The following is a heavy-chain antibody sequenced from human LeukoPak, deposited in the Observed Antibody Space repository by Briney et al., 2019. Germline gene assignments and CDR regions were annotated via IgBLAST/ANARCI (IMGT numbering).Heavy chain of an antibody. J-gene: IGHJ3*02. V-gene: IGHV3-30*18. D-gene: IGHD1-1*01. CDR3: AKTALEGGAFDI. Sequence: GRSLRLSCAASGFTFSSYGMHWVRQAPGKGLEWVAVISYDGSNKYYADSVKGRFTISRDNSKNTLYLQMNSLRAEDTAVYYCAKTALEGGAFDIWDQGTMVTVSS. CDR2: ISYDGSNK. CDR1: GFTFSSYG.